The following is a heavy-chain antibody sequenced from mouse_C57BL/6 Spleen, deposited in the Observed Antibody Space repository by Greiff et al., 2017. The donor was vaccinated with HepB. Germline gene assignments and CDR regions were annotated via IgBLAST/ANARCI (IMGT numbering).Heavy chain of an antibody. CDR1: GYTFTDYE. CDR2: IDPETGGT. CDR3: TRDDGNRLGSDY. V-gene: IGHV1-15*01. J-gene: IGHJ2*01. D-gene: IGHD2-1*01. Sequence: QVQLQQPGAELVRPGASVTLSCKASGYTFTDYEMHWVKQTPVHGLEWIGAIDPETGGTAYNQKFKGKAILTADKSSSTAYMELRSLTSEDSAVYYCTRDDGNRLGSDYWGQGTTLTVSS.